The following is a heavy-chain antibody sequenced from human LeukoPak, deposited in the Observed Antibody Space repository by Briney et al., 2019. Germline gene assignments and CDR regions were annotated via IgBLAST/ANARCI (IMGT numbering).Heavy chain of an antibody. CDR1: GGSTSSSSYY. CDR3: ARRYDTVDY. Sequence: SETLSLTCTVSGGSTSSSSYYWGWIRQPPGKGLEWIGSIYYSGSTYYNPSLKSRVTISVDTSKNQFSLKLSSVAAADTAVYYCARRYDTVDYWGQGTLVTVSS. D-gene: IGHD3-22*01. J-gene: IGHJ4*02. CDR2: IYYSGST. V-gene: IGHV4-39*01.